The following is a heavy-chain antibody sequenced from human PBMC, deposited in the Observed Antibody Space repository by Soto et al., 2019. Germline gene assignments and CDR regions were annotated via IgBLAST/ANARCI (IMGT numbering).Heavy chain of an antibody. CDR2: IFSSGTT. Sequence: SETLSLTCTVSGGSISSGGYYWSWIRQAPGKGLEWIGYIFSSGTTYYNPSLKSRLTMSLDTSQNQFSLKLNSVTAADTAVYYCARPGVVHYGMDVWGQGTTVTVSS. V-gene: IGHV4-30-4*02. D-gene: IGHD2-15*01. CDR1: GGSISSGGYY. CDR3: ARPGVVHYGMDV. J-gene: IGHJ6*02.